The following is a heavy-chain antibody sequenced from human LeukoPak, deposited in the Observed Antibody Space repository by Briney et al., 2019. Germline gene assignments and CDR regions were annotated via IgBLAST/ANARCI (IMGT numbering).Heavy chain of an antibody. J-gene: IGHJ4*02. CDR2: IWSDSTNM. V-gene: IGHV3-33*06. D-gene: IGHD4-11*01. Sequence: GGSLRLSCAASGFIFTDYGFHWVRQAPGKGLEWVAAIWSDSTNMFYAQSVGGRFIIQRDDYQNTVYLEMSSLRAEDTAVYYCTKDAQRGFDYSNSFQFWGQGSLVTVSS. CDR3: TKDAQRGFDYSNSFQF. CDR1: GFIFTDYG.